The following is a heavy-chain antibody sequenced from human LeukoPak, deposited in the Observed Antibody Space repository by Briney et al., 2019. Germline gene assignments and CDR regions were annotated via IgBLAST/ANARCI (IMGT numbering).Heavy chain of an antibody. V-gene: IGHV4-59*08. Sequence: SETLSLTCTVSGGSISSYYWSWIRQPPGKGLEWIGYIYYSGSTNYNPSLKSRVTISVDTSKNQFSLKPSSVTAADTAVYYCARGRGLNYYGSGNFDYWGQGTLVTVSS. CDR1: GGSISSYY. CDR2: IYYSGST. D-gene: IGHD3-10*01. J-gene: IGHJ4*02. CDR3: ARGRGLNYYGSGNFDY.